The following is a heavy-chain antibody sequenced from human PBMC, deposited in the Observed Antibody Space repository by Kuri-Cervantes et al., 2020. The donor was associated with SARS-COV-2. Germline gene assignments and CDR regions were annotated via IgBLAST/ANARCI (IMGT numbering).Heavy chain of an antibody. J-gene: IGHJ4*02. D-gene: IGHD3-10*01. CDR3: ARGYGSGSEPVISDY. V-gene: IGHV1-69*10. CDR2: IIPIFGIA. Sequence: SVKVSCKASGYTFTSYDINWVRQAPGQGLEWMGGIIPIFGIANYAQKFQGRVTITADKSTSTAYMELSSLRSEDTAVYYCARGYGSGSEPVISDYWGQGTLVTVSS. CDR1: GYTFTSYD.